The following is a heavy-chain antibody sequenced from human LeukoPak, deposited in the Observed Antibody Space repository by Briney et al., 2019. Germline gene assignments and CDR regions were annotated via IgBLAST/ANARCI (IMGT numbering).Heavy chain of an antibody. CDR2: IYSGGST. CDR1: GFTFSSYS. J-gene: IGHJ6*02. V-gene: IGHV3-66*01. Sequence: GGSLRLSCAASGFTFSSYSMTWVRQAPGKGLEWVSVIYSGGSTYYADSVKGRFTISRDNSKNTLYLQMNSLRAEDTAVYYCAKAPNYYYYGMDVWGQGTTVTVSS. CDR3: AKAPNYYYYGMDV.